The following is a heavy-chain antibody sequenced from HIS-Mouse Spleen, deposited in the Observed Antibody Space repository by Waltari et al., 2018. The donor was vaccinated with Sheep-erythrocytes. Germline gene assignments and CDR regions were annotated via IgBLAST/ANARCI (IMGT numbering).Heavy chain of an antibody. CDR1: GFTFSSYS. CDR3: ARDSTSDAFDI. Sequence: EVQLVESGGGLVKPGGSLRLSCAASGFTFSSYSMNWVRQAPGKGLEWVSSISSSSSYIYYVDSVKGRFTISRDNAKNSLYLQMNSLRAEDTAVYYCARDSTSDAFDIWCQGTMVTVSS. V-gene: IGHV3-21*01. J-gene: IGHJ3*02. CDR2: ISSSSSYI. D-gene: IGHD6-6*01.